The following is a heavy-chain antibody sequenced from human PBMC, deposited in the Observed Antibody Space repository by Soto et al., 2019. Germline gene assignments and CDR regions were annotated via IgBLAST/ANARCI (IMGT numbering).Heavy chain of an antibody. CDR3: ARASTTDSYGMDV. J-gene: IGHJ6*02. V-gene: IGHV1-2*04. CDR2: INPNSGGT. CDR1: GYTFTGYY. D-gene: IGHD4-17*01. Sequence: LKVSCKASGYTFTGYYMHWVRQAPGQGLEWMGWINPNSGGTNYAQKFQGWVTMTRDTSISTAYMELSRLRSDDTAVYYCARASTTDSYGMDVWGQGTTVNVSS.